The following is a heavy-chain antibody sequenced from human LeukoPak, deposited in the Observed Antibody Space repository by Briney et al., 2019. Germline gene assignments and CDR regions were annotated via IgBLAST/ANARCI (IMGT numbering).Heavy chain of an antibody. J-gene: IGHJ4*02. CDR1: GGSISSYY. V-gene: IGHV4-59*12. Sequence: SETLSLTCTVSGGSISSYYWSWIRQPPGKGLEWIGYIYYSGSTNYNPSLKSRVTISVDTSKNQFSLKLSSVTAADTAVYYCARDLGGSGSYPYFDYWGQGTLVTVSS. CDR2: IYYSGST. D-gene: IGHD3-10*01. CDR3: ARDLGGSGSYPYFDY.